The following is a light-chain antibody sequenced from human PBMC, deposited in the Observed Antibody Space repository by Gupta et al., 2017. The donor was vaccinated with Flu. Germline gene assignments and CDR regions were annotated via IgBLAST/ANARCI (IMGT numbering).Light chain of an antibody. J-gene: IGLJ3*02. CDR2: NDN. CDR3: AAWDDSLTDLSADGSLTGLWV. V-gene: IGLV1-44*01. Sequence: SNIGSNVVSCYQHLPGTAPRRLIYNDNQRHSGVPDRISGSKSGTSASLAIGGLQSEDEADYYCAAWDDSLTDLSADGSLTGLWVFGGGTKLSVL. CDR1: SNIGSNV.